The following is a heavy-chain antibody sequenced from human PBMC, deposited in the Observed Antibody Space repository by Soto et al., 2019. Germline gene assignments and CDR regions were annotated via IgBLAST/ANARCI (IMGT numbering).Heavy chain of an antibody. D-gene: IGHD4-17*01. CDR2: ISYDGSNK. CDR1: GFTFSSYG. V-gene: IGHV3-30*18. CDR3: AKDVVTTVVTQTGRDL. J-gene: IGHJ2*01. Sequence: QVQLVESGGGVVQPGRSLRLSCAASGFTFSSYGMHWVRQAPGKGQEWVAVISYDGSNKYYADSVKGRFTISRDNSKNTLYLQMNSLRAEDTAEYYCAKDVVTTVVTQTGRDLWGRGTLVTVSS.